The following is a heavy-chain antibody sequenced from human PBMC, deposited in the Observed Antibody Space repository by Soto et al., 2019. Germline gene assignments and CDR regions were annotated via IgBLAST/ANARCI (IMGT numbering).Heavy chain of an antibody. D-gene: IGHD4-17*01. CDR2: LYYGRSA. CDR3: ARETYGDYVGYFDP. CDR1: GDSISSYY. V-gene: IGHV4-59*12. J-gene: IGHJ5*02. Sequence: ETLSLTCAVSGDSISSYYCMWIRQPPGKGLESIGYLYYGRSANYNPSLKSRVTMSVDKSTNQFSLKVSSVTAADTAVYYCARETYGDYVGYFDPWGQGTLVTVS.